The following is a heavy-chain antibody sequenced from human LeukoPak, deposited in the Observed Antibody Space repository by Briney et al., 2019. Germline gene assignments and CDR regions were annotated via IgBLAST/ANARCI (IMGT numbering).Heavy chain of an antibody. CDR3: AKDREQQQPAWYNWFDP. J-gene: IGHJ5*02. CDR2: IWYDGSNK. CDR1: GFTFNSYG. D-gene: IGHD6-13*01. V-gene: IGHV3-33*06. Sequence: GGSLRLSCAASGFTFNSYGMHWVRQAPGKGLEWVAVIWYDGSNKYYADSVKGRFTISRDNSKNTLYLQMNSLRAEDTAVYYCAKDREQQQPAWYNWFDPWGQGTLVTVSS.